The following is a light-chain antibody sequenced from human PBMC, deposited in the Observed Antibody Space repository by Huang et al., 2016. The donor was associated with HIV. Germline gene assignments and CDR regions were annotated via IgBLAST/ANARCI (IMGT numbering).Light chain of an antibody. CDR1: QSLLYRSNNKNY. CDR2: GAP. CDR3: QQYYNTPFT. J-gene: IGKJ3*01. Sequence: DIVMTQSPDSLAVSLGERAAINCKSSQSLLYRSNNKNYLAWYQQKPGQPPKLLIYGAPTREAGVPDRFSGSGSGTDFTLTISSLQAADVAVYYCQQYYNTPFTFGPGTKVDIK. V-gene: IGKV4-1*01.